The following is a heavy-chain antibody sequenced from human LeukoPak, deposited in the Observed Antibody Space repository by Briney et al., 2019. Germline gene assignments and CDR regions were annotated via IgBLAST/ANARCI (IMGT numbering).Heavy chain of an antibody. V-gene: IGHV3-53*01. D-gene: IGHD6-19*01. CDR1: GFAVSSNY. J-gene: IGHJ4*02. Sequence: EPGGSLRLSCAASGFAVSSNYMSWVRQAPGKGLEWVSVISGSGGSTYYADPVKGRFTISRDNSKNTLYPQMNSLRAEDTAVYYCARENRAGGIAVAGTQDYWGQGTLVTVSS. CDR2: ISGSGGST. CDR3: ARENRAGGIAVAGTQDY.